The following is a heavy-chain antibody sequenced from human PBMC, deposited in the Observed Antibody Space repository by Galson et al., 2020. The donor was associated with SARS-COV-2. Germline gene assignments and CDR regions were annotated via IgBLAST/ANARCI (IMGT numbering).Heavy chain of an antibody. CDR3: ARIRPKAVGTTYWYFDL. CDR1: GFSLSTSGMC. J-gene: IGHJ2*01. Sequence: ESGPTLVKPTQTLTLTCTFSGFSLSTSGMCVSWIRQPPGKALEWLARIDWDDDKFYSTFLKTRLTISKDTSKNQVVLTMTNMDPVDTATYYCARIRPKAVGTTYWYFDLGGRGTLVTVSS. CDR2: IDWDDDK. D-gene: IGHD6-13*01. V-gene: IGHV2-70*17.